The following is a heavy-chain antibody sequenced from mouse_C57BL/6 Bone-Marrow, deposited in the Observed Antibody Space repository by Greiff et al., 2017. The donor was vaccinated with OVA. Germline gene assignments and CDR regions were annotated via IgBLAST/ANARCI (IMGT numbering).Heavy chain of an antibody. J-gene: IGHJ3*01. Sequence: QVQLQQSGAELVRPGTSVKVSCKASGYAFTNYLIEWVKQRPGQGLEWIGVINPGSGGTNYNEKFKGKATLTADKSSSTAYMQLSSLTSEDSAVYFCARSYLTGFAYWGQGTLVTVSA. CDR2: INPGSGGT. CDR3: ARSYLTGFAY. V-gene: IGHV1-54*01. CDR1: GYAFTNYL.